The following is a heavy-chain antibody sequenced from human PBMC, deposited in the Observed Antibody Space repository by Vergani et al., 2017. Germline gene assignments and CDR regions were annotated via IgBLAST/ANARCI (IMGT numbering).Heavy chain of an antibody. CDR3: ARTPYYYDSSGSDYFDY. J-gene: IGHJ4*02. D-gene: IGHD3-22*01. Sequence: QVQLQESGPGLVKPSGTLSLTCAVSGGSISSSNWWSWVRRPPGKGLEWIGEIYHSGSTNYNPSLKSPVTISVDKSKNQFSLKLSSVAAADTAVYYCARTPYYYDSSGSDYFDYWGQGTLVTVSS. CDR1: GGSISSSNW. CDR2: IYHSGST. V-gene: IGHV4-4*02.